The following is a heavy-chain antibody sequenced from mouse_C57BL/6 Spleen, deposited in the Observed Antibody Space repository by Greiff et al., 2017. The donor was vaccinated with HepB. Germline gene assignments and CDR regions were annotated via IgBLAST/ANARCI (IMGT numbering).Heavy chain of an antibody. Sequence: EVKLMESGGGLVKPGGSLKLSCAASGFTFSSYTMSWVRQTPEKRLEWVATISGGGGNTYYPDSVKGRFIISRDNAKNTLYLQMSSLRSEDTALYYCARWANCYGSSSPFAYWGQGTLVTVSA. CDR1: GFTFSSYT. J-gene: IGHJ3*01. V-gene: IGHV5-9*01. CDR2: ISGGGGNT. D-gene: IGHD1-1*01. CDR3: ARWANCYGSSSPFAY.